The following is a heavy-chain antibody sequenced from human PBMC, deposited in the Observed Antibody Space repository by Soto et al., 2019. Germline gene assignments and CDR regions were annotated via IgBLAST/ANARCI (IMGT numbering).Heavy chain of an antibody. CDR3: ARNDYDSTSYYGSYFYSLDV. Sequence: GWTRRLHCAASEFQITRYTTYLSRPAPGKGLKWVSSISSTTNYIYYGDSMKGRLTISRDNAKNSLYLEMNSLRAEDTAVYYCARNDYDSTSYYGSYFYSLDVWGQGTTVTVS. CDR2: ISSTTNYI. CDR1: EFQITRYT. D-gene: IGHD3-22*01. V-gene: IGHV3-21*06. J-gene: IGHJ6*02.